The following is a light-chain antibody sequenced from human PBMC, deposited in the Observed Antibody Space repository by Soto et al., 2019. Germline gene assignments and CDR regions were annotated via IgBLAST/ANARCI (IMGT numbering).Light chain of an antibody. Sequence: QAVVTQEPSFSVSPGGTVTLTCGLSSGSVSTNYYPSWYQQTPGQAPRTLIHSTNTRSSGVPERFSGSILGNNAALTITGAPADDESAYHCVLYMGSGIWVFGGGTKLTVL. CDR1: SGSVSTNYY. J-gene: IGLJ3*02. CDR3: VLYMGSGIWV. CDR2: STN. V-gene: IGLV8-61*01.